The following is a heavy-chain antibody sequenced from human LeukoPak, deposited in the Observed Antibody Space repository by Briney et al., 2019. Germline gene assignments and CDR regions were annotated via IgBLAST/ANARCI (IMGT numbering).Heavy chain of an antibody. CDR1: GGSFSGYY. D-gene: IGHD6-13*01. CDR2: IYYSGST. CDR3: ARDQSLYRYSSSWYVGWFDP. Sequence: PSETLSLTCAVYGGSFSGYYWSWIRKPPGKGLEWIGYIYYSGSTNYNPSLKSRVTISVDTSKNQFSLKLSSVTAADTAVYYCARDQSLYRYSSSWYVGWFDPWGQGTLVTVSS. V-gene: IGHV4-59*01. J-gene: IGHJ5*02.